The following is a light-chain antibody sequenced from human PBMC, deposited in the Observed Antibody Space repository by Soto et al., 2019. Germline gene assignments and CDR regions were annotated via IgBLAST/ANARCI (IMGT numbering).Light chain of an antibody. J-gene: IGKJ4*01. CDR3: QQFSSYPLT. CDR1: QSVDSN. CDR2: GAS. V-gene: IGKV3D-15*01. Sequence: EIVMTQSPATLSVSPGDGATLSCRASQSVDSNLAWYQQKPGQTPRLLMYGASTRPTGIPDRFSGGGSGTDFTLTISRLEPEDFVVYYCQQFSSYPLTFGGGTKVDIK.